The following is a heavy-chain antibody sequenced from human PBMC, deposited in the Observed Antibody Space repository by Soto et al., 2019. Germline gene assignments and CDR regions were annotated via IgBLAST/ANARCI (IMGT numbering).Heavy chain of an antibody. CDR3: ARVGTLYAMDV. D-gene: IGHD7-27*01. V-gene: IGHV3-23*01. J-gene: IGHJ6*02. Sequence: PGGSLRLSCVVSEFIFSSFALSWVRLAPGKGLEWVAAVSRRGGSPANDADSVKGRFTISRDNAKNSLYLQMDSLRAEDTAVYYCARVGTLYAMDVWGQGTTVTVSS. CDR1: EFIFSSFA. CDR2: VSRRGGSPA.